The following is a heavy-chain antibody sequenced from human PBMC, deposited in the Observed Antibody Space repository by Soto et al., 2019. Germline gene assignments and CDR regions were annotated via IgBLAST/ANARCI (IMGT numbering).Heavy chain of an antibody. D-gene: IGHD6-13*01. CDR1: GFTFSSYG. J-gene: IGHJ5*02. Sequence: QVQLVESGGGVVQPGRSLRLSCAASGFTFSSYGMHWVRQAPGKGLEWVAVISYDGSNKYYADSVKGRFTISRDNSKNTLYLQMNSLRAEDMAVYYCAKGSHGSSWYNWFDPWGQGTLVTVSS. V-gene: IGHV3-30*18. CDR3: AKGSHGSSWYNWFDP. CDR2: ISYDGSNK.